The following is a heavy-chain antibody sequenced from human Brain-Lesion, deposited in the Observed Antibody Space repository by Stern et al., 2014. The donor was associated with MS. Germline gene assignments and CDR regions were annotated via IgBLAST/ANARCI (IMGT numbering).Heavy chain of an antibody. J-gene: IGHJ6*02. CDR3: ARRGLAAGRQGGYYGMDV. CDR2: IEPGNSNT. Sequence: VQLVQSGAEAKKPGESVKISCKGSPDRFTSYSISWVRQMPGQGLEWMGEIEPGNSNTKYGPSPQRHVTIATDKPIPTAYLQWRSLEASDTATYFCARRGLAAGRQGGYYGMDVWGQGTTVTVSS. CDR1: PDRFTSYS. V-gene: IGHV5-10-1*01. D-gene: IGHD6-13*01.